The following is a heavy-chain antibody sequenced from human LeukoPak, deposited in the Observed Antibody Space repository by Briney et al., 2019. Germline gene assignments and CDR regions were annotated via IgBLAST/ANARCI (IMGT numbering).Heavy chain of an antibody. CDR1: GFTFSDYA. Sequence: GGSLRLSCTASGFTFSDYAMSWFRQAPGEGLDWVGFIRTKAHGGTAEYAASVKDRFTISRDDSKSIAHLQMNSLKIEDTAVYYCSRDPTTIARGYFDYWGQGTLVTVSS. CDR3: SRDPTTIARGYFDY. D-gene: IGHD4-11*01. CDR2: IRTKAHGGTA. J-gene: IGHJ4*02. V-gene: IGHV3-49*03.